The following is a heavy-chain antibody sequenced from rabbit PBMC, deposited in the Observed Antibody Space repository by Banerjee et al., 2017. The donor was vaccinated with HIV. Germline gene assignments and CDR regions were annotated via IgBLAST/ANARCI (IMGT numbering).Heavy chain of an antibody. D-gene: IGHD1-1*01. CDR2: IDAGSSGST. Sequence: QEQLVESGGGLVKPGGSLTLTCKASGVSFSDKDVMCWVRQAPGKGLEWIACIDAGSSGSTYYASWVNGRFTISETSSTTVTLEMTSLTPADTATYFCARDLPDVIGWNFGLWGPGTLVTVS. J-gene: IGHJ4*01. V-gene: IGHV1S45*01. CDR3: ARDLPDVIGWNFGL. CDR1: GVSFSDKDV.